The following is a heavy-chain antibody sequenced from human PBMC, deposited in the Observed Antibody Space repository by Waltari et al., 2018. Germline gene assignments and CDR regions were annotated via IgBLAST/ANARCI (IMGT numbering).Heavy chain of an antibody. CDR1: GFTFSDYY. CDR2: ISSSTSYT. D-gene: IGHD6-13*01. Sequence: QVQLVESGGGLVKPGGSLRLSCAASGFTFSDYYMMWIRQAPGKGLELVSNISSSTSYTNYADSVKGRFTISRDNAKNSLYLQMNSLRADDTAVYYCARGRGIASAGPDYWGQGTLVTVSS. CDR3: ARGRGIASAGPDY. V-gene: IGHV3-11*06. J-gene: IGHJ4*02.